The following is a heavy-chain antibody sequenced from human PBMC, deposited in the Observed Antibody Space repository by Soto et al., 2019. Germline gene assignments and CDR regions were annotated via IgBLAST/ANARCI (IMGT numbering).Heavy chain of an antibody. Sequence: QVQLVESGGGVVQPGRSLRLSCAVSGFTFSSYVMYWVRQAPGRGLEWLAVISYDGNNTYYADSVKGRFTISRDNSNNPLYLHMNSLRAEDTAVYYCARAGCDGGTCYTLVGLRYGMDVWGQGTTVTVSS. CDR2: ISYDGNNT. V-gene: IGHV3-30*14. CDR1: GFTFSSYV. CDR3: ARAGCDGGTCYTLVGLRYGMDV. D-gene: IGHD2-15*01. J-gene: IGHJ6*01.